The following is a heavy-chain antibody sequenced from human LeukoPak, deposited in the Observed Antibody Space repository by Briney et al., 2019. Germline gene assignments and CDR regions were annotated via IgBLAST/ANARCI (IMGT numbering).Heavy chain of an antibody. J-gene: IGHJ6*02. CDR1: GLSFSSYT. Sequence: GGSLRLSCAPSGLSFSSYTIHWVRQAPGKGLEWVSSISSTSGYIHYADSVKGRFSISRDNAKNLVHLEMDILRADDTAVYYCVKKVPSPLYAMDVWGQGTTVTVSS. CDR3: VKKVPSPLYAMDV. CDR2: ISSTSGYI. V-gene: IGHV3-21*01.